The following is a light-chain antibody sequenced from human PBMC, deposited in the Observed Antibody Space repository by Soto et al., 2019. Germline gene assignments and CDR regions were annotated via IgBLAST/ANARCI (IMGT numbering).Light chain of an antibody. Sequence: QSALTQPPSASGSPGQSVTISCTGTSSDVGGYNCVSWYQQHPGKAPKLMIYEVSKRPPGVPDRFSGSKSGNTASLTVSGLQAEDEADYYCSSYAGSNIPVVFGGGTKVTVL. CDR1: SSDVGGYNC. CDR2: EVS. CDR3: SSYAGSNIPVV. V-gene: IGLV2-8*01. J-gene: IGLJ2*01.